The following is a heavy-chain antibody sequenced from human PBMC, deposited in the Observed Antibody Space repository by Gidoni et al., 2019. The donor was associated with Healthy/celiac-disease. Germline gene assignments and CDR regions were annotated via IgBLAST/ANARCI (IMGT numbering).Heavy chain of an antibody. Sequence: QVQLVSSGGGVVHPGSPLRLSCAPSGSPFSRYAMHWVRQPPGKGLEWVAVISYDGSNKYYADSVKGRFTISRGNSKNTLYLQMNSLRAEDTAVYYCARGRTRGYSYGYMGDYWGQGTLVTVSS. CDR3: ARGRTRGYSYGYMGDY. CDR2: ISYDGSNK. D-gene: IGHD5-18*01. J-gene: IGHJ4*02. V-gene: IGHV3-30-3*01. CDR1: GSPFSRYA.